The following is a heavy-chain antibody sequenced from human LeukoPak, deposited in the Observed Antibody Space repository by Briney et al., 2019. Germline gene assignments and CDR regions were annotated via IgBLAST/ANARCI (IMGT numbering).Heavy chain of an antibody. J-gene: IGHJ4*02. CDR1: GFTLSSYA. D-gene: IGHD1-26*01. V-gene: IGHV3-13*01. CDR2: IGTAGDT. Sequence: PGGSLRLSCAASGFTLSSYAMHWDRQPAGKGLEWVSAIGTAGDTFYPGSVEGRSTISRENAKKSLFLQMNSLRAEDTAVYYCARQNTPHGNFDYWGQGTLVTVSS. CDR3: ARQNTPHGNFDY.